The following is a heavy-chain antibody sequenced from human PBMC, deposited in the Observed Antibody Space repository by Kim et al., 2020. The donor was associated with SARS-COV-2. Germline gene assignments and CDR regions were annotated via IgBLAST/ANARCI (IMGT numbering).Heavy chain of an antibody. J-gene: IGHJ6*01. Sequence: GGSLRLSCAASGFTFSSYSMNWVRQAPGKGLEWVSSISSSSYIYYADSVTGRFTISRANAKNSPYLQMNSLRAEDTAVYYCARDLLVVVPAATYGMDVWGQGTTVTVSS. D-gene: IGHD2-2*01. V-gene: IGHV3-21*01. CDR3: ARDLLVVVPAATYGMDV. CDR1: GFTFSSYS. CDR2: ISSSSYI.